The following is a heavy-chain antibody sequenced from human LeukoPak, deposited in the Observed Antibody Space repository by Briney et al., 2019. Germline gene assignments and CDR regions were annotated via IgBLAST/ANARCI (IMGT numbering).Heavy chain of an antibody. CDR3: ARTVATTPHYYYYYMDV. D-gene: IGHD5-12*01. CDR2: IYHSGST. CDR1: GYSISSGYY. J-gene: IGHJ6*03. V-gene: IGHV4-38-2*02. Sequence: SETLSLTCTVSGYSISSGYYWGWIRQPPGKGLEWIGSIYHSGSTYYNPSLKSRVTISVDTSKNQFSLKLSSVTAADTAVYYCARTVATTPHYYYYYMDVWGKGTTVTVSS.